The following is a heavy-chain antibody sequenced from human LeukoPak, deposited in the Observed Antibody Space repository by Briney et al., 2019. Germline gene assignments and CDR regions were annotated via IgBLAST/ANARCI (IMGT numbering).Heavy chain of an antibody. J-gene: IGHJ4*02. Sequence: SETLSLTCTVSGGSISSYYWSWIRQPPGKGLEWIGYIYYSGSTNYNPSLKSRVTISVDTSKNQFSLKLSSVTAADTAVYYCAGATYYDILTGYYGPHFDYWGQGTLVTVSS. CDR2: IYYSGST. V-gene: IGHV4-59*12. D-gene: IGHD3-9*01. CDR3: AGATYYDILTGYYGPHFDY. CDR1: GGSISSYY.